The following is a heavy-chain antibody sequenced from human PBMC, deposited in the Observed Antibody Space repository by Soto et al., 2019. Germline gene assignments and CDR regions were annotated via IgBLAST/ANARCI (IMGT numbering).Heavy chain of an antibody. J-gene: IGHJ6*02. V-gene: IGHV4-38-2*02. CDR1: GYSISSGYY. CDR2: IYHSGST. D-gene: IGHD2-2*01. CDR3: ARDQLDIVVVPAAISYGMDV. Sequence: PSETLSLTCTVSGYSISSGYYWGWIRQPPGKGLEWIGSIYHSGSTYYNPSLKSRVTISVDTSKNQFSLKLSSATAADTAVYYCARDQLDIVVVPAAISYGMDVWGQGTTVTVSS.